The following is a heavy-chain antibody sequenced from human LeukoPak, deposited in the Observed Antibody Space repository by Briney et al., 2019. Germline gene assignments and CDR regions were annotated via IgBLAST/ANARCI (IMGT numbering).Heavy chain of an antibody. CDR1: GYIFSSYY. V-gene: IGHV1-46*01. CDR2: ISPSGDTT. Sequence: ASVKVSCKASGYIFSSYYMHWVRQAPGQGLEWMGIISPSGDTTSYAQKFQGRFTMTRDTSTSTVYMELSSLRSEDTAVYYCARGNGSGWAKYFDYWGQGTLVTVSS. CDR3: ARGNGSGWAKYFDY. D-gene: IGHD6-19*01. J-gene: IGHJ4*02.